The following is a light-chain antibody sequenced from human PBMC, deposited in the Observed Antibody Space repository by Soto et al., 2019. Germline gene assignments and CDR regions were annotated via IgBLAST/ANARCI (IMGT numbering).Light chain of an antibody. CDR1: SGHSSYI. CDR2: LEGSGSY. CDR3: ETWDSNTRV. J-gene: IGLJ2*01. Sequence: QPVLTQSSSASASLGSSVKLTCTLSSGHSSYIIAWHQQQPGKAPRYLMKLEGSGSYNKGSGVPDRFSGSSSGADRYLTISILQSDDEADYYCETWDSNTRVFGGGTKLTVL. V-gene: IGLV4-60*03.